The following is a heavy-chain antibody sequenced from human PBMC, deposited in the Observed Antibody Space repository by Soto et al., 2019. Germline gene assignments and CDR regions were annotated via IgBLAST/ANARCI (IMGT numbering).Heavy chain of an antibody. CDR2: VNTYKGNT. D-gene: IGHD1-7*01. Sequence: QVQLVQSGAEVKKPGASVKVSCKASGYSFTDYGFTLVRQAPGQGLEWMGWVNTYKGNTNYAQKFQGRVTMTTDTSTSKAYMELRGLRSDDTALYYCARERGNYMYFDYWGQGTLVTVSS. CDR3: ARERGNYMYFDY. CDR1: GYSFTDYG. V-gene: IGHV1-18*01. J-gene: IGHJ4*02.